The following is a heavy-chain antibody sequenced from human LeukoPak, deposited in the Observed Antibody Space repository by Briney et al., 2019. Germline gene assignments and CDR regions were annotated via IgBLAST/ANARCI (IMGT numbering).Heavy chain of an antibody. CDR1: GFTVSSSY. J-gene: IGHJ4*02. D-gene: IGHD6-13*01. CDR3: AKGSSSWYTQFDY. V-gene: IGHV3-53*01. Sequence: GGSLRLSCAASGFTVSSSYMSWVRQAPGKGLEWVSVIYSGGSTYYAAYVKGRLTISRDNSKNTLYLQMNSLRAEDTAVYYCAKGSSSWYTQFDYWGEGSLVTVSS. CDR2: IYSGGST.